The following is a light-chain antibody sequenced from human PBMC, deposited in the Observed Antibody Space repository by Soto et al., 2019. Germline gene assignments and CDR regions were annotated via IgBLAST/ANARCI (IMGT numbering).Light chain of an antibody. CDR2: LGS. CDR3: MQALQTRYT. Sequence: DIVMTQSPLSLPVTPGEPASISCRSSQSLLHSNGYNYLDWYLQKPGQSPQLLIYLGSNRASGVHDRFSVSGSGTDFKLKISRVEAEDVGVYYCMQALQTRYTFGQGTKLEIK. J-gene: IGKJ2*01. V-gene: IGKV2-28*01. CDR1: QSLLHSNGYNY.